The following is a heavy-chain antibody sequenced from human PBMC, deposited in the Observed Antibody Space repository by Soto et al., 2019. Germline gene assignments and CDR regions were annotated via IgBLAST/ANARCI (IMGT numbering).Heavy chain of an antibody. D-gene: IGHD3-22*01. CDR2: INHSGST. J-gene: IGHJ5*02. CDR3: ARLGGYVSVGYYYLWDA. Sequence: SETLSLTCLVSDGSMNSDSSYWGWIRQPPGKGLEWIGVINHSGSTYHNLSLKGRVTMSVDASRNQFSLKLASMTAADTAVYYFARLGGYVSVGYYYLWDAWGQGTLVTV. CDR1: DGSMNSDSSY. V-gene: IGHV4-39*01.